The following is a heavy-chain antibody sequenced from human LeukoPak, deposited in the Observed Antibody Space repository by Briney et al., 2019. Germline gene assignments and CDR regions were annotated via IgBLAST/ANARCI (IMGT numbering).Heavy chain of an antibody. Sequence: GRSLRLSCAASGFTFDDYAMHWVRQAPGKGLEWVSGINWNSGGIAYADSVRGRFTISRDNAKNSLYLQMNSLRAEDTAFYYCGRDYISRGSGTNFVDHWGQGTLVTVSS. CDR2: INWNSGGI. CDR3: GRDYISRGSGTNFVDH. D-gene: IGHD3-10*01. J-gene: IGHJ4*02. CDR1: GFTFDDYA. V-gene: IGHV3-9*01.